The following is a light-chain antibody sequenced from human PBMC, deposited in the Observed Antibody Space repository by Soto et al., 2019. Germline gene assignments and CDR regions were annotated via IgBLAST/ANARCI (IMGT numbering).Light chain of an antibody. CDR2: GAS. Sequence: VLIQAPGILSLYPGERATLSCRASQSVSSNFLAWYQQKPGQAPRLLIYGASNRATGIPDRFSGGGSGTDFTLTISRLEPEDFAMYYCQQYGSSPITFGQGTRLEI. CDR1: QSVSSNF. CDR3: QQYGSSPIT. V-gene: IGKV3-20*01. J-gene: IGKJ5*01.